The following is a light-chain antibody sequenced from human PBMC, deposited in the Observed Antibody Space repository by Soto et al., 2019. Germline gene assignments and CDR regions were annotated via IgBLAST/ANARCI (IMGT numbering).Light chain of an antibody. V-gene: IGKV3-20*01. CDR2: GSS. CDR3: HQYGSSPYT. Sequence: EIWLTQSPGTLSLSPGERATLSCRAGQSVTTSYLAWYQQKPGQAPRLLIYGSSSRATGIPDRCSGSGSGTDFTLTISRLEPEDFAVYYCHQYGSSPYTFGQGTKLEIK. CDR1: QSVTTSY. J-gene: IGKJ2*01.